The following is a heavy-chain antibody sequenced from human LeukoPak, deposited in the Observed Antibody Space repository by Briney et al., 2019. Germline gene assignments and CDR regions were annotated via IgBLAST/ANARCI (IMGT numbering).Heavy chain of an antibody. CDR1: GGSISSYY. V-gene: IGHV4-59*01. CDR2: IYYSGST. J-gene: IGHJ4*02. D-gene: IGHD4-17*01. CDR3: ARSDYGSLDY. Sequence: PSETLSLTCTVSGGSISSYYWSWIRQPPGKGLERIGYIYYSGSTNYNPSLKSRVTISVDTSKNQFSLKLSPVTAADTAVYYCARSDYGSLDYWGQGTLVTVSS.